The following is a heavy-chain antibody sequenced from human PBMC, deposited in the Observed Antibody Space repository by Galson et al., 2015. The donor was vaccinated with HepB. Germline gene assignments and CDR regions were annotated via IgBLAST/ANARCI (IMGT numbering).Heavy chain of an antibody. CDR3: AISSVLYFTDY. Sequence: LSLTCAVYGGSFSPYYWTWIRQPPGKGLEWIGEVNHSGSTNYNPSLKSRVTISVDTSMNQFSLKLSSVTAADTALYYCAISSVLYFTDYWGQGTLVSVSS. J-gene: IGHJ4*02. CDR1: GGSFSPYY. D-gene: IGHD3-22*01. V-gene: IGHV4-34*01. CDR2: VNHSGST.